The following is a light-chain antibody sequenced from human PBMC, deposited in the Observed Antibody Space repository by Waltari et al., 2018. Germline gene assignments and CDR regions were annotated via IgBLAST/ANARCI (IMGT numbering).Light chain of an antibody. CDR2: WAS. V-gene: IGKV4-1*01. CDR1: QSVLYSSNNKNY. J-gene: IGKJ2*01. CDR3: QQHYRTPYT. Sequence: DIVMTQSPDSLAVSLGERATIYCKSSQSVLYSSNNKNYLAWYQQKPGQPPNLLIYWASTREAGVPDRFSGSGSGTDFTLTISSLQAEDVAVYYCQQHYRTPYTFGQGTKLEIK.